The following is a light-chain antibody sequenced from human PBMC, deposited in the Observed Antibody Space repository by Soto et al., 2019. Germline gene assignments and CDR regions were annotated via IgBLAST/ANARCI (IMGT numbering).Light chain of an antibody. Sequence: IPVTQAPSTLSDSVGETCTITCRASQSLGNWLAWYQKKPGKAPNLLIYDAPILARGVPYRFSGGGLGTEFLLTFSSLQPDDSAIYSCQHYNTYSKTFGPGT. CDR1: QSLGNW. CDR3: QHYNTYSKT. CDR2: DAP. V-gene: IGKV1-5*01. J-gene: IGKJ3*01.